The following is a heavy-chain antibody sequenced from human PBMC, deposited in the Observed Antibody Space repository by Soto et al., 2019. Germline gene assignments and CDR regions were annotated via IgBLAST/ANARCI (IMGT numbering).Heavy chain of an antibody. V-gene: IGHV4-34*01. D-gene: IGHD3-22*01. Sequence: SETLSLTCAVYGGSFRGYWWSWIRQSPGKGLEWIGSVSASGSTSYNPSLKSRLTVSVDKSKNQFSLNLRSVTAADTAVYCCARRDRSGFSYWLDTWGQGTLVTVSS. CDR1: GGSFRGYW. J-gene: IGHJ5*02. CDR2: VSASGST. CDR3: ARRDRSGFSYWLDT.